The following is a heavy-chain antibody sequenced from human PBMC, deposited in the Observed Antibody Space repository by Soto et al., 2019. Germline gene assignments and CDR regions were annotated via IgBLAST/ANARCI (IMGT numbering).Heavy chain of an antibody. J-gene: IGHJ5*02. D-gene: IGHD1-26*01. CDR2: INSDGSRT. CDR1: QXXXSRYW. Sequence: EVQLVESGGGLVQPGGSLRLSCAASQXXXSRYWMHWVRQAPGKGLMWVSRINSDGSRTTYADSVKGRFTISRDNAKNTLFLQMNSLRAEDSAVYYCVRVATGSYDWFDPWGQGTLVTVSS. CDR3: VRVATGSYDWFDP. V-gene: IGHV3-74*03.